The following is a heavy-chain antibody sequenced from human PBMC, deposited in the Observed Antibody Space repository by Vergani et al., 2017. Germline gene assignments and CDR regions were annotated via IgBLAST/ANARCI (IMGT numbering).Heavy chain of an antibody. Sequence: EVQLVESGGGLVKPGGSLRLSCAASGFTFSSYSMNWVRQAPGKGLEWVSSISSSSSYIYYADSVKGRFTISRDNAKNSLYLQMNSLRAEDTAVYYCARDRGRSGYMDVWGKGTTVTVSS. D-gene: IGHD6-25*01. V-gene: IGHV3-21*01. CDR2: ISSSSSYI. CDR1: GFTFSSYS. J-gene: IGHJ6*03. CDR3: ARDRGRSGYMDV.